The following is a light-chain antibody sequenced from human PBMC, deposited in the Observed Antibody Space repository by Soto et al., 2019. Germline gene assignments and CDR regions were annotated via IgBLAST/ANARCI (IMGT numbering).Light chain of an antibody. CDR3: AAWDDSLIGLV. V-gene: IGLV1-44*01. J-gene: IGLJ3*02. Sequence: QSVLTQTPSASGTPGQRVTISCSGSGSNIGSNTVIWYQQLPGTAPNLLIYTNNQRPSGVPDRFSGSKSGTSASLAISGLQSEDEADYYCAAWDDSLIGLVFGGGAKLTVL. CDR2: TNN. CDR1: GSNIGSNT.